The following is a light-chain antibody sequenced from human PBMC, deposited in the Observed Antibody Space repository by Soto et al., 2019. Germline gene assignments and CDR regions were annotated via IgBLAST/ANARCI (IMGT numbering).Light chain of an antibody. CDR2: ENN. CDR1: GSNIGNNY. CDR3: GTWDNSLSGGV. V-gene: IGLV1-51*02. J-gene: IGLJ3*02. Sequence: QSVLAQPPSVSAAPGQKVTISCSGSGSNIGNNYVSWYQQLPGTAPKLLIYENNKRPSGIPDRFSGSKSGTSATLGITGLQTGDEADYYCGTWDNSLSGGVFGEGPSSPS.